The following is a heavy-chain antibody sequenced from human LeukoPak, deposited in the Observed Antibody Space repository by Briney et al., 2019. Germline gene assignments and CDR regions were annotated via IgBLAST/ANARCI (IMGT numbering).Heavy chain of an antibody. CDR1: GFTFSDPY. D-gene: IGHD3-22*01. CDR3: ARDLGQYYDTSDNWFDP. CDR2: ISGSGTDI. Sequence: GGSLRLSCEASGFTFSDPYMSWIRQAPGKGLECLSYISGSGTDINYADSVRGRFTISRDNAKNLLYLQMNDLRAEDTAVYYCARDLGQYYDTSDNWFDPWGQGTLVTVSS. J-gene: IGHJ5*02. V-gene: IGHV3-11*04.